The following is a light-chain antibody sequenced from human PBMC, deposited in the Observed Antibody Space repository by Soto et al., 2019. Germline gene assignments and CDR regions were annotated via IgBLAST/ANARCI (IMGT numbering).Light chain of an antibody. Sequence: EIVLTQSPGTLSLSPGERATLSCRASQSVSSSFLAWYQQRPGQASRLLIYDASTRDTGIPDRFSGSGSGTDFTLTISSLEPEDFAVYYCQQRSHSLTVGQGTRLEIK. V-gene: IGKV3D-20*02. CDR1: QSVSSSF. CDR3: QQRSHSLT. CDR2: DAS. J-gene: IGKJ5*01.